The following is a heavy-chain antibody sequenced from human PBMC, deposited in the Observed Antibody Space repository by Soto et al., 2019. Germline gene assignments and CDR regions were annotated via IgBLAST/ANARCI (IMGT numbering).Heavy chain of an antibody. Sequence: EVQLLESGGGLVQPGGSLRLSCEASGFTFSSYAMSWVRQAPGQGLEWVSAISGSGGSTYYADYVKGRFTISRDNSKNTLYLHMNSLRAEDTAVYYCEKDRLLPYGSGSPYNWFDPWGQGTLVTVAS. D-gene: IGHD3-10*01. J-gene: IGHJ5*02. CDR2: ISGSGGST. CDR3: EKDRLLPYGSGSPYNWFDP. V-gene: IGHV3-23*01. CDR1: GFTFSSYA.